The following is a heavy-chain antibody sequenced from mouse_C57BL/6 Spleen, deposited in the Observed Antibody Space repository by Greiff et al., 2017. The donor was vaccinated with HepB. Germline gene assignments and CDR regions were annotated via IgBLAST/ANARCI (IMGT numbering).Heavy chain of an antibody. CDR2: IYPSDSET. D-gene: IGHD3-2*02. CDR3: ARGDSSGYPYAMDY. CDR1: GYTFTSYW. J-gene: IGHJ4*01. V-gene: IGHV1-61*01. Sequence: QVQLQQPGAELVRPGSSVKLSCKASGYTFTSYWMDWVKQRPGQGLEWIGNIYPSDSETHYNQKFKDKATLTVDKSSSTAYIQLSSLTSEDSAVYYCARGDSSGYPYAMDYWGQGTSVTVSS.